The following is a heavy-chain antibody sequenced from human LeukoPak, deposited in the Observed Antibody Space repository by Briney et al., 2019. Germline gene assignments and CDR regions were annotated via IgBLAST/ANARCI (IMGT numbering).Heavy chain of an antibody. CDR2: IYYSGSP. Sequence: SETLSLTCTVSGGSVSSFYWGWIRQPPGKGLEWIGYIYYSGSPNYNPSFKSRVTISIDTSKNQFSLKLSSVTPADTAVYYCARADVDTTIWYYFDYWGQGTLVTVSS. J-gene: IGHJ4*02. V-gene: IGHV4-59*02. CDR1: GGSVSSFY. CDR3: ARADVDTTIWYYFDY. D-gene: IGHD5-18*01.